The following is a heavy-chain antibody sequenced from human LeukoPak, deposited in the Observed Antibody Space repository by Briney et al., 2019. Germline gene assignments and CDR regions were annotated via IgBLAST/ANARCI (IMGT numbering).Heavy chain of an antibody. CDR3: ARDGDSGSYYDY. CDR2: INAGNGNT. D-gene: IGHD1-26*01. J-gene: IGHJ4*02. CDR1: GYTFTSYA. Sequence: ASVKVSCKASGYTFTSYAMHWVRQAPGQRLEWMGWINAGNGNTKYSQKFQGRVTITRDTSASTAYMELSSLRSEDTAVYYCARDGDSGSYYDYWGQGTLVTVSS. V-gene: IGHV1-3*01.